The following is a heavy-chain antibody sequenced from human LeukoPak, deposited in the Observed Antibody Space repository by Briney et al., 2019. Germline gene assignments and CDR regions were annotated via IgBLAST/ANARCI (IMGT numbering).Heavy chain of an antibody. V-gene: IGHV3-30-3*01. Sequence: GGSLRLSCAASGFTFSRYAIHWVRQAPGKGLEWVALVIYDGTNRYYADSVKGRFFISRDNYKHTVSLQLDNLRAKDTAVYYCARDAREVPAAISWRPKRYYQYGMHVWGQGTTVTV. D-gene: IGHD2-2*01. CDR2: VIYDGTNR. CDR1: GFTFSRYA. J-gene: IGHJ6*02. CDR3: ARDAREVPAAISWRPKRYYQYGMHV.